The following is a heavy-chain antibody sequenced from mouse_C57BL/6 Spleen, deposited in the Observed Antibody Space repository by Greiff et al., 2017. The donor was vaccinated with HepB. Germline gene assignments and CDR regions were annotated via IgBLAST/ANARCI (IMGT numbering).Heavy chain of an antibody. D-gene: IGHD2-5*01. J-gene: IGHJ4*01. CDR1: GYTFTSYW. CDR3: ARGYYSKEDAMDY. V-gene: IGHV1-50*01. CDR2: IDPSDSYT. Sequence: QVHVKQPGAELVKPGASVKLSCKASGYTFTSYWMQWVKQRPGQGLEWIGEIDPSDSYTNYNQKFKGKATLTVDTSSSTAYMQLSSLTSEDSAVYYCARGYYSKEDAMDYWGQGTSVTVSS.